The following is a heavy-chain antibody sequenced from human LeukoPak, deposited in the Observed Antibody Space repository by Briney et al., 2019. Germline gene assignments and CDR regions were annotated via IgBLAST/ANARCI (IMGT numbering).Heavy chain of an antibody. CDR1: GYTFTSYY. D-gene: IGHD3-10*01. CDR2: INPSGGST. CDR3: AREHGSGTFDY. Sequence: ASVKVSCKTSGYTFTSYYMHWVRQAPGQGLEWMGMINPSGGSTSYAQKFQGRVTMTRDTSTSTVYMELSSLRSEDTAVYYCAREHGSGTFDYWGQGTLVTVSS. V-gene: IGHV1-46*01. J-gene: IGHJ4*02.